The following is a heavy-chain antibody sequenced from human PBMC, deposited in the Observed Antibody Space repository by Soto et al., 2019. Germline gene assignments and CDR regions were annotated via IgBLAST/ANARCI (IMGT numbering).Heavy chain of an antibody. CDR2: IDPSDSQT. V-gene: IGHV5-10-1*01. D-gene: IGHD3-22*01. J-gene: IGHJ4*02. Sequence: GESLKISCKGSGYSFAGYWITWVRQKPGKGLEWMGRIDPSDSQTYYSPSFRGHVTISATKSITTVFLQWSSLRASDTAMYYCARQIYDSDTGPNFQYYFDSWGQGALVTVSS. CDR1: GYSFAGYW. CDR3: ARQIYDSDTGPNFQYYFDS.